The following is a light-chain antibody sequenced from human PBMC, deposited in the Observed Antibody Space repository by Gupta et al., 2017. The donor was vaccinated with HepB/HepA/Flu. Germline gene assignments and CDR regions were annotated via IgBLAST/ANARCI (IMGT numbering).Light chain of an antibody. CDR1: RGIRND. CDR3: LQDYFYPRT. V-gene: IGKV1-6*01. Sequence: AVQMTRSPSSLSASVGDRVTITCRASRGIRNDLACYQQKPGKAPKLLIFAASSLQSGVPSQCSGSGSGTDFTLTISGLQPEDFATYYCLQDYFYPRTFGPGTKVDFK. CDR2: AAS. J-gene: IGKJ1*01.